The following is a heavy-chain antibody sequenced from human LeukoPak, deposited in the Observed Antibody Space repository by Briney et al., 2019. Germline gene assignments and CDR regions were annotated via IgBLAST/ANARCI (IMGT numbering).Heavy chain of an antibody. J-gene: IGHJ4*02. D-gene: IGHD3-22*01. Sequence: SETLSLTCTVSGGSISSSSYYWGWIRQPPGKGLEWIGSIYYSGSTYYNPSLKSRVTISVDTSKNQFSLKLSSVTAADTAVYYCARQGSGYSLIDYWGQGTLVTVSS. V-gene: IGHV4-39*01. CDR3: ARQGSGYSLIDY. CDR2: IYYSGST. CDR1: GGSISSSSYY.